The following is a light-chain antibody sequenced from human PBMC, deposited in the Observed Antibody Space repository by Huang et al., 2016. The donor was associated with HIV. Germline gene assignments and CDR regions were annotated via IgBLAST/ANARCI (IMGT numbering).Light chain of an antibody. CDR3: QKYDSAPRT. V-gene: IGKV1-27*01. CDR1: RDLSTF. J-gene: IGKJ1*01. CDR2: ATS. Sequence: IEMTQSPPSLSASIGDRVTLTCRASRDLSTFLAWFHQKPGKPPKLLIYATSILHSGVPSRFSGSGSGTDFTLTISSLQSEDVGYYYCQKYDSAPRTFGQGTKVDLK.